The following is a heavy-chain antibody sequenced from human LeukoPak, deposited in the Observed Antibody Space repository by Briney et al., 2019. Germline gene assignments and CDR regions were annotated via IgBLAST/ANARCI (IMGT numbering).Heavy chain of an antibody. Sequence: ASVKVSRKASGYTFTSYDINWVRQATGQGLEWMGWMNPNSGNTGHAQKFQGRVTMTRNTSISTAYMELSILRSEDTAVYYCARGIKYSSRRNYFDYWGQGTLVTVSS. V-gene: IGHV1-8*01. CDR1: GYTFTSYD. CDR3: ARGIKYSSRRNYFDY. CDR2: MNPNSGNT. J-gene: IGHJ4*02. D-gene: IGHD6-6*01.